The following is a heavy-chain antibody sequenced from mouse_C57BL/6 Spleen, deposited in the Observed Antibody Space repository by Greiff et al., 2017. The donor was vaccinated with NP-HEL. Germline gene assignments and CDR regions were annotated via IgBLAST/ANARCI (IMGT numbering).Heavy chain of an antibody. V-gene: IGHV1-80*01. CDR1: GYAFSSYW. CDR2: IYPGDGDT. Sequence: QVQLQQSGAELVKPGASVKISCKASGYAFSSYWMNWVKQRPGKGLEWIGQIYPGDGDTNYNGKFKGKATLTADKSSSTAYMKLRSLPSEDSAVYFCSRWSDGYPYYFDYWGQGTTLTVSS. J-gene: IGHJ2*01. D-gene: IGHD2-3*01. CDR3: SRWSDGYPYYFDY.